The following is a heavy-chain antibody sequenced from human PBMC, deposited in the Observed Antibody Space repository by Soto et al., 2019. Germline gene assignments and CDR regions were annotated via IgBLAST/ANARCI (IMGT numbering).Heavy chain of an antibody. CDR1: GFTFDDYA. Sequence: EVQLVESGGGLVQPGRSLRLSCEASGFTFDDYAMHWVRQAPGKGLEWVSGISWNSGSIGYADSVKGRFIISRDNAKNSLYLQMNSLGDEDTAVYYCARDNYDFWSGQYYYGMDVWGQGTTVTVSS. V-gene: IGHV3-9*01. CDR2: ISWNSGSI. CDR3: ARDNYDFWSGQYYYGMDV. D-gene: IGHD3-3*01. J-gene: IGHJ6*02.